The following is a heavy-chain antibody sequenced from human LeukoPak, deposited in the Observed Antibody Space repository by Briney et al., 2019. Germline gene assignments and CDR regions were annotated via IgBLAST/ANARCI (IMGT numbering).Heavy chain of an antibody. CDR1: GGSFSGYY. V-gene: IGHV4-34*01. CDR3: ATLYGVGY. J-gene: IGHJ4*02. Sequence: SETLSLTCAVYGGSFSGYYWSWIRQPPGKGLEWIGEINHSGSTNYNPSLKSRVTISVDTSKNQFSLKLSSVTAADPAVYYCATLYGVGYWGQGTLVTVSS. CDR2: INHSGST. D-gene: IGHD3-16*02.